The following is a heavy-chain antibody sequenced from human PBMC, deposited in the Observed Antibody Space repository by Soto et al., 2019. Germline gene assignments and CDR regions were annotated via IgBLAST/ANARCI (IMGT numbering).Heavy chain of an antibody. V-gene: IGHV5-51*01. CDR1: GDSFTSYW. Sequence: GESLKISCEGSGDSFTSYWIGWARQMSGKGLEWMGIINPGDSDTRYSPSFQGQVTISVDKSINTAYLHWSSLKASDTAMYYCARRPNLEYGMDVWGQGTTVTVSS. CDR3: ARRPNLEYGMDV. J-gene: IGHJ6*02. CDR2: INPGDSDT.